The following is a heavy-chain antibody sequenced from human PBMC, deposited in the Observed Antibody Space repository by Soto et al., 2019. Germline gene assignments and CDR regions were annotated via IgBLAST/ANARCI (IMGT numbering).Heavy chain of an antibody. CDR1: GGSFSGYY. CDR2: INHSGST. CDR3: ASTIAARRAY. Sequence: SETLSLTCAVYGGSFSGYYWSWIRQPPGKGLEWIGEINHSGSTNYNPSLKSRATISVDTSKNQFSLKLSSVTAADTAVYYCASTIAARRAYWGQGTLVTVSS. V-gene: IGHV4-34*01. J-gene: IGHJ4*02. D-gene: IGHD6-6*01.